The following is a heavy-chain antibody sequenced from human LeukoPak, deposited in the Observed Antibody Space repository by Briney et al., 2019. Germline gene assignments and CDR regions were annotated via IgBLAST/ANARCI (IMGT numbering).Heavy chain of an antibody. J-gene: IGHJ1*01. CDR3: AKDLPYCSGGSCNSGAEYFQH. D-gene: IGHD2-15*01. V-gene: IGHV3-23*01. CDR1: GFTFSSYA. Sequence: GGSLRLSCAASGFTFSSYAMSWVRQAPGKGLEWVSAISGSGGSTYYADSVKGRFTISRDNFKNTLYLQMNSLRAEDTAVYYCAKDLPYCSGGSCNSGAEYFQHWGQGTLVTVSS. CDR2: ISGSGGST.